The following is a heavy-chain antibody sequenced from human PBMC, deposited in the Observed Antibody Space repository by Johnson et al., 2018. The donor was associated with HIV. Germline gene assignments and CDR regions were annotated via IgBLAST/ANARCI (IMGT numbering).Heavy chain of an antibody. CDR1: GFTVSSNY. CDR2: IYSGGNT. Sequence: EVQLVESGGGLVQPGGSLRLSCAASGFTVSSNYMSWVRQAPGKGLEWVSVIYSGGNTYYADSVKGRFTISRDNSKNTLFLQMNSLRAEDTAVYYCAKSIVVVLAGNNDDAFDIWGQGTMVTVSS. J-gene: IGHJ3*02. D-gene: IGHD2-21*01. CDR3: AKSIVVVLAGNNDDAFDI. V-gene: IGHV3-66*02.